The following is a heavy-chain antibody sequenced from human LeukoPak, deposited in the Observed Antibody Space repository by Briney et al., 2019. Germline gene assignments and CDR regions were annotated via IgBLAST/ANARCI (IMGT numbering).Heavy chain of an antibody. D-gene: IGHD3-10*01. CDR1: GFTFDDYG. V-gene: IGHV3-20*04. CDR2: INWNGGST. J-gene: IGHJ6*03. Sequence: GGSLRLSCAASGFTFDDYGMSWVRQAPGKGLEWVSGINWNGGSTGHADSVKGRFTISRDNAKNSLYLQMNSLRAEDTALYYCAKSGRFDYYYYMDVWGKGTTVTVSS. CDR3: AKSGRFDYYYYMDV.